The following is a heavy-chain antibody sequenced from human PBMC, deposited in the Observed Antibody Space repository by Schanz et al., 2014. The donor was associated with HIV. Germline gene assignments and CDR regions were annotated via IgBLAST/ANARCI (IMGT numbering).Heavy chain of an antibody. V-gene: IGHV3-23*01. J-gene: IGHJ4*02. CDR1: GFTFNSYA. CDR3: ATGGGLERAFGF. CDR2: ISGSGAGT. D-gene: IGHD1-1*01. Sequence: EVQLLESGGGLVQPWGSLRLSCAASGFTFNSYAMSWVRQAPGKGLEWVSTISGSGAGTYYADSVKGRFTISRDNSKNTLFLQMNSLRGEDTAVYYCATGGGLERAFGFWGQGTLVSVSS.